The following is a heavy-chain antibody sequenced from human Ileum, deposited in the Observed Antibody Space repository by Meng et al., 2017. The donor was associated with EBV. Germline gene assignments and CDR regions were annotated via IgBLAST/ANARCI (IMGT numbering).Heavy chain of an antibody. Sequence: QLQLQESGPGLVKPSXXLSLTXXVSGDSVSDTNYFWGWIRQPPGKGLEWIGSINSNWNTYYNPSLTSRVTMSVDTSKNQFSLKLSSVTAADTAVYYCARDDTSNYYHMFDLGGQGTLVTVSA. V-gene: IGHV4-39*07. CDR1: GDSVSDTNYF. J-gene: IGHJ4*02. CDR3: ARDDTSNYYHMFDL. D-gene: IGHD3-22*01. CDR2: INSNWNT.